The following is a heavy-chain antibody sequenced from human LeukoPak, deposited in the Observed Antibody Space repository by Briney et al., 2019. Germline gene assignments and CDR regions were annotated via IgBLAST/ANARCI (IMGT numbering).Heavy chain of an antibody. V-gene: IGHV4-4*07. CDR1: GGSISSYH. D-gene: IGHD2-15*01. J-gene: IGHJ4*02. Sequence: SETLSLTCTVSGGSISSYHWSWFRQPARKGLEWIGRLSTSGSTNYNPSLKSRVTMSVDTSKNQFSLKLSSVTAADTAVYYCARGPYYCSGDSCYPCFDYWGQGTLVTVSS. CDR2: LSTSGST. CDR3: ARGPYYCSGDSCYPCFDY.